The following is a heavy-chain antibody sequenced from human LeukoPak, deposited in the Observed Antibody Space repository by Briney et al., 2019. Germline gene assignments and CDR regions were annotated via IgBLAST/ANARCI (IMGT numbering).Heavy chain of an antibody. CDR1: GYTFTGYY. J-gene: IGHJ4*02. Sequence: ASVKVSCKASGYTFTGYYMHWVRQAPGQGLEWMGWINPNSGGTNYAQKFQGWVTMTRDTSISTAYMELSRLRSDDTAVYYCARDLVDSSGWYGFDYWGQGTLVTVSS. V-gene: IGHV1-2*04. D-gene: IGHD6-19*01. CDR2: INPNSGGT. CDR3: ARDLVDSSGWYGFDY.